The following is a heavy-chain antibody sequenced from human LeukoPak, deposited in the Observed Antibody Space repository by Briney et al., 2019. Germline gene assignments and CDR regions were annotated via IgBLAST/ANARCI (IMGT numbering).Heavy chain of an antibody. CDR2: ISWNSGTI. D-gene: IGHD2-15*01. V-gene: IGHV3-9*01. Sequence: GGSLTLSCAASGFTFDDYAMNWVRQAPGKGLEWVSGISWNSGTIGYADSVKGRFTISRDNAKNSLYLQMNSLRAEDTALYYCVKGAAYHLGDAFDIWGQGTMVTVSS. J-gene: IGHJ3*02. CDR1: GFTFDDYA. CDR3: VKGAAYHLGDAFDI.